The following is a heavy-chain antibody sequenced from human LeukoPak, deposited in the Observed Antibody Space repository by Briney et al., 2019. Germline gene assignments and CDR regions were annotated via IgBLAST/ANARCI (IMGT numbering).Heavy chain of an antibody. CDR2: ISSSSNTI. CDR1: GFTVSSNY. D-gene: IGHD2-21*02. CDR3: ARAVTVVTRGGLVFDY. J-gene: IGHJ4*02. V-gene: IGHV3-48*02. Sequence: GGSLRLSCAASGFTVSSNYMSWVRQAPGKGLEWVSYISSSSNTIYYADSVKGRFTISRDNAKNSLFLQMNSLRDEDTSVYYCARAVTVVTRGGLVFDYWGQGTLVTVSS.